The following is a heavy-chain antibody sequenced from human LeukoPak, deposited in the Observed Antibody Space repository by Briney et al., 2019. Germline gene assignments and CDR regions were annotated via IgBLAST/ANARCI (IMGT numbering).Heavy chain of an antibody. D-gene: IGHD5-18*01. Sequence: LSGGSLRLSCAASGFTFSSYSMNWVRQAPGKGLVWVSRISTDGIDTTYADSVKGRFTISRDNAKNALYLQMNSLRVEDTAVYYCVRNLYGYSGDYWGQGTLVTVSS. V-gene: IGHV3-74*01. CDR2: ISTDGIDT. J-gene: IGHJ4*02. CDR1: GFTFSSYS. CDR3: VRNLYGYSGDY.